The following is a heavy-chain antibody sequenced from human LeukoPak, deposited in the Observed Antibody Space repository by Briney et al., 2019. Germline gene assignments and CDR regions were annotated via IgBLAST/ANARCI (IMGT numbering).Heavy chain of an antibody. J-gene: IGHJ4*02. V-gene: IGHV4-59*08. CDR2: IYYSGST. CDR1: GGSISSYY. D-gene: IGHD3-22*01. CDR3: ARRGQRYDSSGYPLYYFDY. Sequence: SETLSLTCTVSGGSISSYYWSWIRQPPGKGLEWIGYIYYSGSTNYNPSLKSRVTISVDTSKNQFSLKLSSVTAADTAVYYCARRGQRYDSSGYPLYYFDYWGQGTLVTVSS.